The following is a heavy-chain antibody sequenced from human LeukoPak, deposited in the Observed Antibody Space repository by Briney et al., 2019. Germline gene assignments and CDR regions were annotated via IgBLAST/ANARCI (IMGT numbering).Heavy chain of an antibody. V-gene: IGHV4-39*01. Sequence: PSETLSLTCTVSDGSISSSNYYWAWIRQPPGKGLEWIANIFYTGNTYYNPSLKSRVTISIDTSKNQFSLRLNSVTATDTAVYYCARLNKPGWFDPWGQGTLVTVSS. D-gene: IGHD1-14*01. CDR3: ARLNKPGWFDP. J-gene: IGHJ5*02. CDR1: DGSISSSNYY. CDR2: IFYTGNT.